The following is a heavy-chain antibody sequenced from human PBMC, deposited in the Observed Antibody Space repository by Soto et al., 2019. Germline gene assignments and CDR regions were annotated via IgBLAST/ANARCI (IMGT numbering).Heavy chain of an antibody. V-gene: IGHV1-69*13. CDR1: GGTFSSFA. CDR2: LIVILGST. Sequence: SVKVSCKSSGGTFSSFAFSWVRQAPGEGLEWMGGLIVILGSTNYAQKFEGRVTFTADEGPSTAYMEVSGLRSEDTAVYFCASGYYDSSGYSIDYWGQGTQVTVSS. J-gene: IGHJ4*02. CDR3: ASGYYDSSGYSIDY. D-gene: IGHD3-22*01.